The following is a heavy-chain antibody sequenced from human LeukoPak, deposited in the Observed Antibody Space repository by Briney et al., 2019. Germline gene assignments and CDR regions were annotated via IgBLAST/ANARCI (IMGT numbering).Heavy chain of an antibody. D-gene: IGHD2-2*01. J-gene: IGHJ3*02. CDR3: ARYCSSTSCFFDAFDI. V-gene: IGHV4-30-4*08. CDR1: GGSISSGDYY. CDR2: IYYSGST. Sequence: SQTLSLTCTVSGGSISSGDYYWSWIRQPPWKGLEWIGYIYYSGSTYYHPSLKSLVTISVDTSKNQFSLKLSSVTAADTAVYYCARYCSSTSCFFDAFDIWGQGTVVTVSS.